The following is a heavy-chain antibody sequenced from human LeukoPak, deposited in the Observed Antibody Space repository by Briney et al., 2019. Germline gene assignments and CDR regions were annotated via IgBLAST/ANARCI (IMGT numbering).Heavy chain of an antibody. D-gene: IGHD3-3*01. V-gene: IGHV4-39*02. J-gene: IGHJ5*02. Sequence: PSETLSLTCTVSGGSISSSSYYWGWIRQPPGKGLEWIGSIYYSGSTYYNPSLKSRVTISVDTSKNQFSLKLSSVTAADTAVYYCARDRGGRTTGLYDFWSGQNPVGWFDPWGQGTLVTVSS. CDR1: GGSISSSSYY. CDR3: ARDRGGRTTGLYDFWSGQNPVGWFDP. CDR2: IYYSGST.